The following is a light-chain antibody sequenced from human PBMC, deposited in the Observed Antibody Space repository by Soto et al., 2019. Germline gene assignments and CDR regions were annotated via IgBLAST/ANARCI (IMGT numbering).Light chain of an antibody. CDR1: QSVSSY. J-gene: IGKJ5*01. CDR3: QQRSNWPIT. Sequence: EIVLTQSPATLSLSPGERATLSCRAGQSVSSYLAWYQQKPGQAPRLLIYDASNRATGTPARFSGSGSGTDFTLTISSLEPEDFAVYYCQQRSNWPITFGQGTRLEIK. V-gene: IGKV3-11*01. CDR2: DAS.